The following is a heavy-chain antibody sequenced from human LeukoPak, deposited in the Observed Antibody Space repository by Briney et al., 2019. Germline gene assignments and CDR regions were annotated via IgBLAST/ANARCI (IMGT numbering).Heavy chain of an antibody. CDR1: GGSFSGYY. V-gene: IGHV4-34*09. D-gene: IGHD4-17*01. CDR2: INHSGST. J-gene: IGHJ5*02. Sequence: SETLSLTCAVYGGSFSGYYWSWIRQPPGKGLEWIGEINHSGSTYYNPSLKSRVTISVDTSKNQFSLKLSSVTAADTAVYYCARENYGDYWINWFDPWGQGTLVTVSS. CDR3: ARENYGDYWINWFDP.